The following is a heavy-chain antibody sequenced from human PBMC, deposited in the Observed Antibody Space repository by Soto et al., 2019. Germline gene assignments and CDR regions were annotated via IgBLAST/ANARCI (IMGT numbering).Heavy chain of an antibody. CDR2: ISNDGGKK. CDR1: GFSFSTYA. J-gene: IGHJ4*02. D-gene: IGHD6-19*01. CDR3: ARSIAVAGLDY. V-gene: IGHV3-30-3*01. Sequence: QVQLVESGGGVVQPGGSLRLSCAASGFSFSTYAIHWVRQAPGKGLEWVAVISNDGGKKFFGDSVKGRLTISRDNSKNMVYLQMDRLREEDTAVYYCARSIAVAGLDYWGQGTLVIVSS.